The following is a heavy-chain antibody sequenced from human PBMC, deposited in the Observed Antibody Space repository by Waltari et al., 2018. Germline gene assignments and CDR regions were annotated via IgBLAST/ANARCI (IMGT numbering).Heavy chain of an antibody. D-gene: IGHD1-26*01. CDR2: IIPILGTA. CDR1: GGTFSSYA. CDR3: ARGLVGAHFTGFQH. Sequence: QVQLVQSGAEVKKPGSSVKVSCKASGGTFSSYAISWVRQAHGQGLEWLGGIIPILGTANYAQKCQGRVTITADKSTSTAYMELSSLRSEDTAVYYWARGLVGAHFTGFQHWGQGTLVTVSS. V-gene: IGHV1-69*14. J-gene: IGHJ1*01.